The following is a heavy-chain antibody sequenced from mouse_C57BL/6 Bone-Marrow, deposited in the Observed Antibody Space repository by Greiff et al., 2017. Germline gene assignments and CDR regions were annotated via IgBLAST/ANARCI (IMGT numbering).Heavy chain of an antibody. V-gene: IGHV5-4*01. CDR1: GFTFSSYA. J-gene: IGHJ3*01. CDR3: ARDGVAY. Sequence: EVQLQESGGGLVKPGGSLKLSCAASGFTFSSYAMSWFRQTPEKRLEWVATISDGGSYTYSPDNVKGRFTISRDNAKNNRYLQMSHLKSEDTAMYYCARDGVAYWGQGTLVTVSA. CDR2: ISDGGSYT.